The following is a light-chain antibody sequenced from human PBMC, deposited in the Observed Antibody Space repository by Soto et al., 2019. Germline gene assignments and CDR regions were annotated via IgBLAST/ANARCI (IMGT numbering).Light chain of an antibody. CDR3: QQSYSTPVT. CDR2: AAS. J-gene: IGKJ1*01. V-gene: IGKV1-39*01. CDR1: QSISSY. Sequence: GDRVTITCRASQSISSYLNWYQQKPGKAPKLLIYAASSLQSGVPSRFSGSGSGTDFTLTISSLQPEDFATYYCQQSYSTPVTFGQGTKVDIK.